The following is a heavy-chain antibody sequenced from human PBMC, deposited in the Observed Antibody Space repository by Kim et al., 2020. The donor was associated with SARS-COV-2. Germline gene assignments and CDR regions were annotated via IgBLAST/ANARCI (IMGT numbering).Heavy chain of an antibody. Sequence: GGSLRLSCAASGFTFSDEWMHWVRQAPGKGLVWVSRINSDGSRTYYADSVKGRFTISRDNAKNTLYLQMDSLRVEDAAVYYCASCRGSGSCRAVGYWGQGTLVTVSS. CDR1: GFTFSDEW. V-gene: IGHV3-74*01. J-gene: IGHJ4*02. CDR2: INSDGSRT. CDR3: ASCRGSGSCRAVGY. D-gene: IGHD3-10*01.